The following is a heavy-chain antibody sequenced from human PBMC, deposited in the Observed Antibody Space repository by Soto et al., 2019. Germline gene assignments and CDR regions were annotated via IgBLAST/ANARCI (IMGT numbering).Heavy chain of an antibody. CDR2: IYYSA. CDR3: ARGRRGSYGDFDY. D-gene: IGHD4-17*01. CDR1: CGSFITYY. J-gene: IGHJ4*02. Sequence: SETLSLTCTVSCGSFITYYWSWIRQPPGKGLEWIGYIYYSATYNPSLKSRVTISVDTSKNQFSLNLSSVTAADTAVYYCARGRRGSYGDFDYWGQGTLVTVSS. V-gene: IGHV4-59*01.